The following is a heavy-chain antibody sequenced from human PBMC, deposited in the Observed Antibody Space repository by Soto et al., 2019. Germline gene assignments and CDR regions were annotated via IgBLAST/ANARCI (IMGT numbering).Heavy chain of an antibody. V-gene: IGHV3-11*01. CDR3: ARASLRFLEWVDYYYNYMAV. J-gene: IGHJ6*03. CDR1: GFTFSDYY. D-gene: IGHD3-3*01. Sequence: PGGSLRLSCAASGFTFSDYYMSWIRQAPGKGLECVSYIISSGSTIYYADSVKGRFTISRDNAQNSLYLQMNSLRAEDTAVYYCARASLRFLEWVDYYYNYMAVWGKGTTVTVSS. CDR2: IISSGSTI.